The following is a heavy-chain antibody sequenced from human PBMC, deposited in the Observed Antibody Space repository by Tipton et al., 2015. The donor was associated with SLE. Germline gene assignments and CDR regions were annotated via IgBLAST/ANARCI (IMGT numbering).Heavy chain of an antibody. V-gene: IGHV4-39*01. Sequence: GLVKPSETLSLTCTVSGGSISSTIYYWGWIRQPPGKGLEWIASIYYSGTTHYNPSLKSRVTISVDTSKNQVSLKLSSVTATDTAVYYCARHPEGLPDDDWGQGTLVTVSS. CDR1: GGSISSTIYY. CDR2: IYYSGTT. CDR3: ARHPEGLPDDD. D-gene: IGHD4-11*01. J-gene: IGHJ4*02.